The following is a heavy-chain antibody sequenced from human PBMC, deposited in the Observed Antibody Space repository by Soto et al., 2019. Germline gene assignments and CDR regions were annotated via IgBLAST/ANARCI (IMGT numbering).Heavy chain of an antibody. V-gene: IGHV4-31*03. Sequence: SETLSLTCSVSGGSISSGGYYWSWIRQHPGKGLEWIGYIYYSGSTSYNPSLKSRVTISVDTSKNQFSLKLSSVTAADTAVYYCARGYCSSTSCFDPWGQGTLVTVSS. CDR3: ARGYCSSTSCFDP. CDR2: IYYSGST. J-gene: IGHJ5*02. D-gene: IGHD2-2*01. CDR1: GGSISSGGYY.